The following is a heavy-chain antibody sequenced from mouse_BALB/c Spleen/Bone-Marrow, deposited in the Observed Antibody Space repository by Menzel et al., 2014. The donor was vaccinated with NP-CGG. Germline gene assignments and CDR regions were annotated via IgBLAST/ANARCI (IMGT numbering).Heavy chain of an antibody. D-gene: IGHD2-1*01. J-gene: IGHJ3*01. V-gene: IGHV1S126*01. Sequence: VQLQQSGPQLVMPGASVKISCKASGYSFTSYWMHWVKQRPGQGLEWIGMIDPSDSETRLNQKFKDKATLTVDKSSSTAYMQLSSPTSEDSAVYYCASPSDGNPFAYWGQGTLVTVSA. CDR1: GYSFTSYW. CDR2: IDPSDSET. CDR3: ASPSDGNPFAY.